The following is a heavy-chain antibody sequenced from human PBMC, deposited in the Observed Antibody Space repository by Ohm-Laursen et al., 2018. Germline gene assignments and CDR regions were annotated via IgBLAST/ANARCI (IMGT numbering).Heavy chain of an antibody. CDR1: GFTFSSYE. CDR3: AKAHGISVTTTPDF. D-gene: IGHD6-19*01. V-gene: IGHV3-7*03. J-gene: IGHJ4*02. CDR2: IKQDGGEK. Sequence: SLRLSCSASGFTFSSYEMNWVRQAPGKGLEWVANIKQDGGEKNFADSVKGRFTISRDNAKNSLYLQVSSLTSEDTAFYYCAKAHGISVTTTPDFWGQGTLVTVSS.